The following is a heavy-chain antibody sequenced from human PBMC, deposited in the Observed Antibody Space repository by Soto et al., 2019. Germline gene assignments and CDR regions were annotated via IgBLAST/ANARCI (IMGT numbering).Heavy chain of an antibody. D-gene: IGHD6-19*01. CDR2: ISYDGRNT. CDR3: SKGHSNGWYHFDY. Sequence: QVQLVDSGGGVVQPGRSLRLSCAASGFIFSSYPMFWVRQAPGKGLEWVAVISYDGRNTYYADSVKGRFTVSRDNSKYTLYLQMDSLRAEDTAVYYCSKGHSNGWYHFDYWGQGTLVTVYS. J-gene: IGHJ4*02. CDR1: GFIFSSYP. V-gene: IGHV3-30*04.